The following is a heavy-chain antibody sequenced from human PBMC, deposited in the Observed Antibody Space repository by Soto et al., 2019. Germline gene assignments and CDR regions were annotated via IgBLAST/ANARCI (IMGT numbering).Heavy chain of an antibody. CDR1: GGSVSSGSYY. V-gene: IGHV4-61*01. Sequence: PWETLSLTCTVSGGSVSSGSYYWSWIRQPPGKGLEWIGYIYYSGSTNYNPSLKSRVTISVDTSKNQFSLKLSSVTAADTAVYYCARDTSAGSGSYYNVYYYYGMDVWGQGTTVTVSS. CDR3: ARDTSAGSGSYYNVYYYYGMDV. J-gene: IGHJ6*02. D-gene: IGHD3-10*01. CDR2: IYYSGST.